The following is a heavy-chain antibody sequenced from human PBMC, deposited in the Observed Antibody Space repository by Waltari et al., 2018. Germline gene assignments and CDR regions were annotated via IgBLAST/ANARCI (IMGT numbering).Heavy chain of an antibody. V-gene: IGHV3-66*02. CDR3: ARDSGSYSEIDDAFDI. Sequence: EVQLVESGGGLVQPGGSLRLSCAASGFTVSSTYMSWVRQAPGKGLEWVSVIYSGGSTYYADSVKGRFTISRDNSKNTLYLQMNSLRAEDTAVYYCARDSGSYSEIDDAFDIWGQGTMVTVSS. CDR1: GFTVSSTY. J-gene: IGHJ3*02. CDR2: IYSGGST. D-gene: IGHD1-26*01.